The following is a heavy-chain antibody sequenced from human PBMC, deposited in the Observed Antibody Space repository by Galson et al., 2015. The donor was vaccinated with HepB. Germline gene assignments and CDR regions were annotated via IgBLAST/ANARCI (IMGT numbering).Heavy chain of an antibody. CDR3: ARGLLKTFDS. V-gene: IGHV3-21*01. Sequence: SLRLSCAVSDFIFSSYSMNWVRQAPGKGLEWVACISSSPSYIYYADSVKGRFTISNDNAKNSVSLQVSSLRDDDTAVYYCARGLLKTFDSWGQGTLVTVSS. CDR2: ISSSPSYI. J-gene: IGHJ4*02. D-gene: IGHD2/OR15-2a*01. CDR1: DFIFSSYS.